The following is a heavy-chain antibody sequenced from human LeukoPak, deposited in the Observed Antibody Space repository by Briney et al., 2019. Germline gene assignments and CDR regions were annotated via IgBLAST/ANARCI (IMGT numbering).Heavy chain of an antibody. CDR2: ISAYSGNT. V-gene: IGHV1-18*04. J-gene: IGHJ4*02. Sequence: ASVKVSCTASGYTFTSYGISWVRQAPGQGLEWMGWISAYSGNTNYAQKLQGRVTMTTDTSTSTAYMELRSLRSDDTAVYYCAKKGRQGGWLVQGGYYFDYWGQGTLVTVSS. CDR1: GYTFTSYG. CDR3: AKKGRQGGWLVQGGYYFDY. D-gene: IGHD6-19*01.